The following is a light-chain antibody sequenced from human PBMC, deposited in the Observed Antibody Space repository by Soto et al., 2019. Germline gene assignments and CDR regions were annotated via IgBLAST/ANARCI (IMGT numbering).Light chain of an antibody. CDR1: SGSIANNY. CDR2: ENN. J-gene: IGLJ2*01. CDR3: QSYDSDFVV. Sequence: NFMLTQPHSVSESPGKTLSISCTRSSGSIANNYVQWYQQRPGSAPNTVIYENNQRLSGVPDRFSGSTDGSSNSASLTISGLQNEDEADYYCQSYDSDFVVFGGGTKVTVL. V-gene: IGLV6-57*04.